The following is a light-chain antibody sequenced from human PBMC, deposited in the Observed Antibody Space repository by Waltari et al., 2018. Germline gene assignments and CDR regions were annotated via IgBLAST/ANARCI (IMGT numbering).Light chain of an antibody. CDR3: ATWDDSLGGV. Sequence: QSVLTQPPSASGTPGQRVTISCSGSNSNIGSNPVNWYQPVPGTAPKRLIYSTNQTPSGIPERFSASKSGTSASLAVTGLQSEDEAFYFCATWDDSLGGVFGGGTYLTVL. J-gene: IGLJ3*02. CDR1: NSNIGSNP. V-gene: IGLV1-44*01. CDR2: STN.